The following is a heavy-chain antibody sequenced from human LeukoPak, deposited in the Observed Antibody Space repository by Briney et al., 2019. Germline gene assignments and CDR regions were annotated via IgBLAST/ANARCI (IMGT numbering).Heavy chain of an antibody. CDR2: INHSGST. Sequence: SETLSLTCAVYGGSFSGYYWSWLRQPPGKGLEWIGEINHSGSTNYNPSLKSRVTISVDTSKNQFSLELSSVTAADTAVYYCARGYYDSGGYLSYLRLNWFDPWGQGTLVTVSS. V-gene: IGHV4-34*01. CDR1: GGSFSGYY. D-gene: IGHD3-22*01. CDR3: ARGYYDSGGYLSYLRLNWFDP. J-gene: IGHJ5*02.